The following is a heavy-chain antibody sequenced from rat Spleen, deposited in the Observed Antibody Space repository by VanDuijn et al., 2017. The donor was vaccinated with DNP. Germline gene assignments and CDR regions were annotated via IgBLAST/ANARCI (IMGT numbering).Heavy chain of an antibody. CDR1: GFTFSNYG. Sequence: EVQLVESGGGLVQPGRSLKLSCAASGFTFSNYGMAWVRQAPTKGLEWVASIGTDGNNNDFRDSVKGRFTISRDNAKNTQYLQMDSLRSEDTATYYCATSGYGYDGYPFAYWGHGTLVTVSS. D-gene: IGHD1-12*03. V-gene: IGHV5S13*01. J-gene: IGHJ3*01. CDR3: ATSGYGYDGYPFAY. CDR2: IGTDGNNN.